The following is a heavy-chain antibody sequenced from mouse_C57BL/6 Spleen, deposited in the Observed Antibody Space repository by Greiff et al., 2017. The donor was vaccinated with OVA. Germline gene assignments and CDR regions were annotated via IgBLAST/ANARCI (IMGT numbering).Heavy chain of an antibody. CDR3: ARERGLTGAWFAY. CDR1: GFSLTRYG. Sequence: QVQLQQSGPGLVQPSQSLSITSTVSGFSLTRYGVHWVRQSPGQGLEWLGVIWSGGSTDYNAAFISRLSISKDNSKSQVFFKMNSLQADDTAIYYCARERGLTGAWFAYWGQGTLVTVSA. J-gene: IGHJ3*01. V-gene: IGHV2-2*01. D-gene: IGHD4-1*01. CDR2: IWSGGST.